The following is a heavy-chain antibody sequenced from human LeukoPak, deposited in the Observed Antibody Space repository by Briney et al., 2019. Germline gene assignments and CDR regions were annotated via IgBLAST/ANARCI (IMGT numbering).Heavy chain of an antibody. Sequence: PSETLSLTCTVSGGSISSFYWSWIRQPPGKGLEWIGEINHSGSTNYNPSLKSRVTISVDTSKNQFSLKLSSVTAADTAVYYCARGTLSSVFDYWGQGTLVTVSS. J-gene: IGHJ4*02. CDR1: GGSISSFY. CDR3: ARGTLSSVFDY. D-gene: IGHD6-19*01. V-gene: IGHV4-34*01. CDR2: INHSGST.